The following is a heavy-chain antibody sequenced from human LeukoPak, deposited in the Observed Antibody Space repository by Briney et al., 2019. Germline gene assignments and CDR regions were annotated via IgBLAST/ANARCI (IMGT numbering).Heavy chain of an antibody. CDR3: AREITGYSSGWYPSKYYYYGMDV. V-gene: IGHV3-33*01. CDR2: IWYDGSNK. Sequence: PGGSLRLSCAASGFTFSSYGMHWVRQAPGKGLEWVAVIWYDGSNKYYADSVKGRFTISRDSSKNTLYLQMNSLRAEDTAVYYCAREITGYSSGWYPSKYYYYGMDVWGQGTTVTVSS. J-gene: IGHJ6*02. CDR1: GFTFSSYG. D-gene: IGHD6-19*01.